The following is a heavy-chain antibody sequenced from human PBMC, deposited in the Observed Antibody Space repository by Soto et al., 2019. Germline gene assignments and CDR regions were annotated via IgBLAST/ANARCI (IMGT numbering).Heavy chain of an antibody. CDR2: IYYSGST. J-gene: IGHJ6*02. V-gene: IGHV4-31*03. D-gene: IGHD3-22*01. Sequence: QVQLQESGPGLVKPSQTLSLTCTVSGGSISSGGYYWSWIRQHPGKGLEWIGYIYYSGSTYYNPSLKSRVTIAVDTSKNQFTLKLSSVTAADTAVYYCARDAPSYDSSVYYYYGMDVWGQGTTVTVSS. CDR3: ARDAPSYDSSVYYYYGMDV. CDR1: GGSISSGGYY.